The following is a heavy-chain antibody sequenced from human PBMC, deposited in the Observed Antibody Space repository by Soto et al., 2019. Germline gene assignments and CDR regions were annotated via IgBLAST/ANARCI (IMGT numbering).Heavy chain of an antibody. CDR2: IYYSGST. V-gene: IGHV4-59*11. CDR3: ARATYYYGSGSTTPFDY. D-gene: IGHD3-10*01. Sequence: PSETLSLTCTVSGGSISSHYWSWIRQPPGKGLEWIGYIYYSGSTNYNPSLKSRVTISVDTSKNQFSLKLSSVTAADTAVYYCARATYYYGSGSTTPFDYWGQGTLVTVSS. CDR1: GGSISSHY. J-gene: IGHJ4*02.